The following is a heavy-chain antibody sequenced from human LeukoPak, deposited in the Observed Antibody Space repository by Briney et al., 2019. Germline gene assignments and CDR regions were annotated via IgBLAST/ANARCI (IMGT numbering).Heavy chain of an antibody. CDR3: ARAPAGDYYMDV. CDR2: MNPNSGNT. Sequence: ASVKVSCKASGYTFTSYDINWVRQDTGQGLEWMGWMNPNSGNTGYAQKFQGRVTITRNTSISTAYMELSSLRSEDTAVYYCARAPAGDYYMDVWGKGTTVTVSS. V-gene: IGHV1-8*03. J-gene: IGHJ6*03. D-gene: IGHD3-10*01. CDR1: GYTFTSYD.